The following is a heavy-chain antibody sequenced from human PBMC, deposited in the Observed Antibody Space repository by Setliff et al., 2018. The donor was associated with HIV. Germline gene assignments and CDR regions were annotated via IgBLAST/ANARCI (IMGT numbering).Heavy chain of an antibody. J-gene: IGHJ6*03. CDR1: GDSISSHD. D-gene: IGHD3-3*01. CDR2: IYYNGST. V-gene: IGHV4-59*11. CDR3: ARRVGITIFGAPNQYYYMDV. Sequence: PSETLSLTCTVSGDSISSHDRSWIRQPPGKGLEWIGHIYYNGSTNYNPSIKSRVTISVDTSKNQLSLKLNSVTGADTAIFYCARRVGITIFGAPNQYYYMDVWGKGTTVTVSS.